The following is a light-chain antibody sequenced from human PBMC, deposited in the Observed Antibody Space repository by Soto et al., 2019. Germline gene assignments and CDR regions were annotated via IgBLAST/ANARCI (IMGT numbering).Light chain of an antibody. CDR1: QSLNTDY. Sequence: IVLTQSPGTLSLSPGERVTLSCRSSQSLNTDYLAWYQQKPGQAPRLLIYATSTRATGIPDRFSGSASGTDITLTISRLEPEDFALYYCQQYGPSPMYTFGQGTRLEIK. CDR2: ATS. J-gene: IGKJ2*01. V-gene: IGKV3-20*01. CDR3: QQYGPSPMYT.